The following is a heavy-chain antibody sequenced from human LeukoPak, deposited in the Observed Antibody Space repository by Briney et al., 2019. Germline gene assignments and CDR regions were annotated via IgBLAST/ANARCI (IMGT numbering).Heavy chain of an antibody. D-gene: IGHD6-13*01. CDR1: GDTFSSYS. Sequence: ASVKVSCKASGDTFSSYSFSWVRQAPGQGLECMGRIIPILGITNFAQKFQGRVTITADKSASTAFMELSSLRSADTAVYYCARGTGYSSSWFLNWGQGTLVTVSS. CDR2: IIPILGIT. V-gene: IGHV1-69*02. CDR3: ARGTGYSSSWFLN. J-gene: IGHJ1*01.